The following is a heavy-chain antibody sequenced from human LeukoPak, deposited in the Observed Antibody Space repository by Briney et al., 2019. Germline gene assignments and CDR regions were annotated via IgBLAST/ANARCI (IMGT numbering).Heavy chain of an antibody. Sequence: KPSEALSLTCTVSGGSISSTTYYWGWIRPPPGQGLEWIGSIYYSGSTYYNPSLKSRTTVSVDTSKNQFSLTLSSVTAADTAVYYCVRGSTLRHYQYWGQGTLVTVSS. CDR3: VRGSTLRHYQY. J-gene: IGHJ4*02. CDR2: IYYSGST. V-gene: IGHV4-39*01. CDR1: GGSISSTTYY. D-gene: IGHD3-16*01.